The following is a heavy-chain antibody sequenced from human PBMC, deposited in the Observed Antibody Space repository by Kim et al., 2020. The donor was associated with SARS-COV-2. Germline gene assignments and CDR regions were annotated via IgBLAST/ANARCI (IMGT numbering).Heavy chain of an antibody. V-gene: IGHV4-34*01. J-gene: IGHJ6*03. D-gene: IGHD6-6*01. CDR1: GGSFSGYY. CDR3: ARGPSLGQLRINYYYYYYMDV. CDR2: INHSGST. Sequence: SETLSLTCAVYGGSFSGYYWSWIRQPPGKGLEWIGEINHSGSTNYNPSLKSRVTISVDTSKNQFSLKLSSVTAADTAVYYCARGPSLGQLRINYYYYYYMDVWGKGTTVTVSS.